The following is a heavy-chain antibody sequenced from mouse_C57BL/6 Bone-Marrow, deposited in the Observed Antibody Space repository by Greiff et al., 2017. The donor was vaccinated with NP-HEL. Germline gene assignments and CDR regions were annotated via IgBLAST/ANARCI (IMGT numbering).Heavy chain of an antibody. Sequence: EVQRVESGGGLVKPGGSLKLSCAASGFTFSSYAMSWVRQTPEKRLEWVATISDGGSYTYYPDNVKGRFTISRDNAKNNLYLQMSHLKSEDTAMYYCARDPPLYYDYDGPVFYYAMDYWGQGTSVTVSS. D-gene: IGHD2-4*01. CDR3: ARDPPLYYDYDGPVFYYAMDY. CDR1: GFTFSSYA. J-gene: IGHJ4*01. CDR2: ISDGGSYT. V-gene: IGHV5-4*01.